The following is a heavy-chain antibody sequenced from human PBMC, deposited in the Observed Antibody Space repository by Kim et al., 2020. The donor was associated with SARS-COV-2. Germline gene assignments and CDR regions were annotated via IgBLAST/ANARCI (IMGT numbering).Heavy chain of an antibody. CDR1: GYTFTSYA. Sequence: ASVKVSCKASGYTFTSYAMNWVRQAPGQGLEWMGWINTNTGNPTYAQGFTGRFVFSLDTSVSTAYLQISSLKAEDTAVYYCARDIGTEYYHDSSGYRLFDYWGQGTLVTVSS. J-gene: IGHJ4*02. CDR2: INTNTGNP. D-gene: IGHD3-22*01. CDR3: ARDIGTEYYHDSSGYRLFDY. V-gene: IGHV7-4-1*02.